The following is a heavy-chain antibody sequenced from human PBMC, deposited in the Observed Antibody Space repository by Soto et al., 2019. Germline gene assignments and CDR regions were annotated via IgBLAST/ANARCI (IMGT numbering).Heavy chain of an antibody. V-gene: IGHV3-30-3*01. CDR3: ARDGVVAAAGPVLNWFDP. Sequence: GGSLRLSCAASGFTFSSYAMHWVRQAPGKGLEWVAVISYDGSNKYYADSVKGRFTISRDNSKNTLYLQMNSLRAEDTAVYYCARDGVVAAAGPVLNWFDPWGQGTLVTVSS. D-gene: IGHD6-13*01. CDR2: ISYDGSNK. J-gene: IGHJ5*02. CDR1: GFTFSSYA.